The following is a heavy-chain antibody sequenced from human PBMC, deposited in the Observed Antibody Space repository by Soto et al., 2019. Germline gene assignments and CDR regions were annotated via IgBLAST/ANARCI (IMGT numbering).Heavy chain of an antibody. J-gene: IGHJ4*02. CDR2: INPNSGGT. CDR3: ARLSLTGFGELSS. CDR1: GYTFPGYY. V-gene: IGHV1-2*02. D-gene: IGHD3-10*01. Sequence: ASVKNSCKASGYTFPGYYMHWVRQAPGQGLEWMVWINPNSGGTNYAQKFQGRVTITRDTSISTVYMDLSRLRSDDTAVYYCARLSLTGFGELSSWGQGSLVTVSS.